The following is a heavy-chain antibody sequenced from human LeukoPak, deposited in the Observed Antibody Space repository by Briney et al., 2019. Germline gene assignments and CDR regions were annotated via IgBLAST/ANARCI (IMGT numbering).Heavy chain of an antibody. D-gene: IGHD2/OR15-2a*01. CDR2: ISSSSSSTI. J-gene: IGHJ4*02. Sequence: GGSLRLSCAASGFTFSSYSMNWVRQAPGKGLEWVSYISSSSSSTIYYADSVKGRFTISRDNAKNSLYLQVNSLRAEDTAVYYCVREVPLGVVKYCFDYWGQGTLVTVSS. CDR3: VREVPLGVVKYCFDY. CDR1: GFTFSSYS. V-gene: IGHV3-48*04.